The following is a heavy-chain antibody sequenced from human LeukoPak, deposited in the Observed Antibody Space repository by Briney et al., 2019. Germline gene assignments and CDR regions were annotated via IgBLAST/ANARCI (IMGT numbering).Heavy chain of an antibody. D-gene: IGHD3-22*01. CDR1: GFSLSTSGVG. V-gene: IGHV2-5*02. J-gene: IGHJ4*02. Sequence: SGPTLVNPTQTLTLTCTFSGFSLSTSGVGVGWIRQPPGKALEWLALIYWDDDKRYSPSLKSRLTLTKDTSENQVVLTMTNMDPVDTATYYCARYDSSGSDFDYWGQGTLVTVSS. CDR2: IYWDDDK. CDR3: ARYDSSGSDFDY.